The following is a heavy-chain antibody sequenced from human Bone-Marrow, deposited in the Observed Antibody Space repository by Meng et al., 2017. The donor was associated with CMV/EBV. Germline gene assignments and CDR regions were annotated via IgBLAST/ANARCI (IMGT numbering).Heavy chain of an antibody. V-gene: IGHV3-23*01. CDR3: SKDRSGYYLDWFDP. CDR2: ISGSGGSI. D-gene: IGHD3-3*01. J-gene: IGHJ5*02. CDR1: EFTFSSYD. Sequence: GGSLRLSCAASEFTFSSYDMSWVRQAPGKGLEWVSAISGSGGSISYADSVKGRFTISRGNSKNTLYLQMNSLRAEDTAVFYCSKDRSGYYLDWFDPWGQGTRVTVSS.